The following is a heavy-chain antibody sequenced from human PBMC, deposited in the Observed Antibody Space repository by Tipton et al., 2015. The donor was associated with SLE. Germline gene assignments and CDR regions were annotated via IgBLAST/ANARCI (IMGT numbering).Heavy chain of an antibody. CDR2: ISYDGSNK. CDR3: ASELTQDYFDY. V-gene: IGHV3-30*04. CDR1: GFTFSSYA. J-gene: IGHJ4*02. Sequence: SLRLSCAASGFTFSSYAMHWGRQAPGKGLEWVAVISYDGSNKYYADSVKGRFTISRDNSKNTLYLQMNSLRAEDTAVYYCASELTQDYFDYWGQGTLVTVSS.